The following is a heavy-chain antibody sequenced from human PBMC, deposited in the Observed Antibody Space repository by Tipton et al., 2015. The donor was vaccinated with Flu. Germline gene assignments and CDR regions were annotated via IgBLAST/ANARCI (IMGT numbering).Heavy chain of an antibody. Sequence: TLSLTCTVSGDSMGTYSWRWIRQPPGRGLEWIGYTTYSRTTSYNPSLQSRVSISIDTSKNQFSLKLSPVTAADTAVYYCARRSGARSYRLVYWGQGTLVTVP. CDR3: ARRSGARSYRLVY. CDR1: GDSMGTYS. J-gene: IGHJ4*02. V-gene: IGHV4-59*08. D-gene: IGHD3-16*02. CDR2: TTYSRTT.